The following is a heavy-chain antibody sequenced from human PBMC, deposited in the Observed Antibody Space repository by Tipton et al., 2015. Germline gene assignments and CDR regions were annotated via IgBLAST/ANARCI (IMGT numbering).Heavy chain of an antibody. J-gene: IGHJ4*02. V-gene: IGHV1-18*04. CDR1: EDTFYKYY. CDR2: ISAYTGNT. Sequence: SGAEVKKPGASVQLSCKTPEDTFYKYYIHWVRQAPGHGLEWMGWISAYTGNTNYAQKFQGRVTMTTDTSTSTAYMELRSLRSDDTAVYYCARDDWNYLDYWGQGTLVTVSS. CDR3: ARDDWNYLDY. D-gene: IGHD3-9*01.